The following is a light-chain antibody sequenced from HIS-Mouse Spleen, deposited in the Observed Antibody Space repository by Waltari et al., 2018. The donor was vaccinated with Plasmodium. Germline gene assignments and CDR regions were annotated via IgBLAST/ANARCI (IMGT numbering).Light chain of an antibody. CDR2: KGR. Sequence: SYELTQPSSVSVSPGQTARITCSGDVLAKKYARWFQQKPGQAPVLVIYKGRERPSGIPERFSGSRSGTTVTLTISGAQVEDEADYYCYSAADNNWVFGGGTKLTVL. CDR1: VLAKKY. CDR3: YSAADNNWV. J-gene: IGLJ3*02. V-gene: IGLV3-27*01.